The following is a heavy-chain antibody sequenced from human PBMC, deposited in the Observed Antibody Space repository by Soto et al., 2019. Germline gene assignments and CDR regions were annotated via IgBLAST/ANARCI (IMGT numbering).Heavy chain of an antibody. CDR3: AILLVAATPPWFDP. J-gene: IGHJ5*02. CDR2: IDPSDSYT. V-gene: IGHV5-10-1*01. Sequence: GESLKISCKGSGYSFTSYWITWVRQMPGKGLEWMGRIDPSDSYTNYSPSFQGHVTISADKSISTAYLQWSSLKASDTAIYYCAILLVAATPPWFDPWGQRTPVTVSS. CDR1: GYSFTSYW. D-gene: IGHD2-15*01.